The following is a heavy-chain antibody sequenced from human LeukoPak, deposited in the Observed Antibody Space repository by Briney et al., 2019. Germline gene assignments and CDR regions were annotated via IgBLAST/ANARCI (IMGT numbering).Heavy chain of an antibody. CDR3: ARDPYSGSYGDYYYYYMDL. CDR2: ISGSGDST. CDR1: GFTFSNHG. D-gene: IGHD1-26*01. V-gene: IGHV3-23*01. Sequence: GGSLRLSCAASGFTFSNHGMNWVRQAPGKGLEWVSSISGSGDSTDHADSVKGRFTISRDKSKNTLYLQMNSLRAEDTAVYYCARDPYSGSYGDYYYYYMDLWGQGTTVTISS. J-gene: IGHJ6*03.